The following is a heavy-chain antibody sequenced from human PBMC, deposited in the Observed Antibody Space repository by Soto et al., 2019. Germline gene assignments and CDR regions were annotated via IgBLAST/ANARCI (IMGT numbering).Heavy chain of an antibody. J-gene: IGHJ6*02. CDR3: ARDQFFGSASSNNRYSYFYGMDV. CDR2: IYSGGTT. Sequence: GGSLRLSCAASGFTVSNNYMSWVRQAPGKGLEWVSHIYSGGTTYYTDSVKGRFTISRDNSKNTLYLHMNSLKVEDTAVYYCARDQFFGSASSNNRYSYFYGMDVWGQGTTVTVSS. CDR1: GFTVSNNY. V-gene: IGHV3-53*01. D-gene: IGHD3-10*01.